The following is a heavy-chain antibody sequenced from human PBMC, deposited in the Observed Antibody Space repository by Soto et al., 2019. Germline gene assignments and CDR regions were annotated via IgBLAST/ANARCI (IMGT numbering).Heavy chain of an antibody. CDR1: GYTFTNYG. D-gene: IGHD2-2*01. CDR3: VRGGAPAALSWFDP. Sequence: QVQLVQSGVEVKKPGASVKVSCKASGYTFTNYGISWVRQAPGQGLEWMGWISACNGDTDYAQKLQGRITLTTDTPTTTAYMELRSLTSEDTAVYYCVRGGAPAALSWFDPWGQGTLVTVSS. J-gene: IGHJ5*02. V-gene: IGHV1-18*01. CDR2: ISACNGDT.